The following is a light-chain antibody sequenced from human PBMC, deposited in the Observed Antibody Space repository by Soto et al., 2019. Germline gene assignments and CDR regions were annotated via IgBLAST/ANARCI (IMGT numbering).Light chain of an antibody. V-gene: IGLV2-11*01. CDR3: CYYAGSSPW. Sequence: QSALTQPRSVSGSPGQSVTISCTGTSSDVGGYNYVSWYQQHPGKAPKLMIYDVSKRPSGVPDRFSGSKSGNTASLTISGLQAGDEADYYCCYYAGSSPWFGGGPSSPS. J-gene: IGLJ3*02. CDR1: SSDVGGYNY. CDR2: DVS.